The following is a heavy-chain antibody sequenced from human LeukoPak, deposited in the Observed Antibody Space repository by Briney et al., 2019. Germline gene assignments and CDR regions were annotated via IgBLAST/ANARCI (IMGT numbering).Heavy chain of an antibody. D-gene: IGHD5-18*01. CDR2: IYSGGTT. CDR3: ARVDTVMAYYFDL. J-gene: IGHJ4*02. CDR1: GFTVSTNC. Sequence: PGGSLRLSCAASGFTVSTNCMTWLRQAPGKGLEWVSTIYSGGTTYYADSVMGRFTISRHNSRNTLSLQMNSLRAEDTAVYYCARVDTVMAYYFDLWGQGTLVTVSS. V-gene: IGHV3-53*04.